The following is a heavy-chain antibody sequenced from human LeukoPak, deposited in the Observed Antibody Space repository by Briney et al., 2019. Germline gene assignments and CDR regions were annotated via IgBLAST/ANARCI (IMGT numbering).Heavy chain of an antibody. J-gene: IGHJ5*02. CDR2: INPNSGGT. CDR1: GHTFAGYY. Sequence: GASVKVSCKTSGHTFAGYYLHWVRQAPGQGLEWMGRINPNSGGTNYAQKFQGRVTMTRDTSISTAYMELSRLRSDDTAVYYCARVGTYCGGDCYLRWFDPWGQGTLVTVSS. V-gene: IGHV1-2*06. CDR3: ARVGTYCGGDCYLRWFDP. D-gene: IGHD2-21*02.